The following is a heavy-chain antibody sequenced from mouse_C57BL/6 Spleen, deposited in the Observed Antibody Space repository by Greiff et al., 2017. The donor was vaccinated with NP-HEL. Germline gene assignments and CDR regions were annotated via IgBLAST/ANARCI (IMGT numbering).Heavy chain of an antibody. J-gene: IGHJ1*03. V-gene: IGHV1-15*01. CDR3: TRSDLLLSNWYFDV. D-gene: IGHD1-1*02. CDR2: IDPETGGT. CDR1: GYTFTDYE. Sequence: VQLQQSGAELVRPGASVTLSCKASGYTFTDYEMHWVKQTPVHGLEWIGAIDPETGGTAYNQKFKGKAILTADKSSSTAYMELRSLTSEDSAVYYCTRSDLLLSNWYFDVWGTGTTVTVSS.